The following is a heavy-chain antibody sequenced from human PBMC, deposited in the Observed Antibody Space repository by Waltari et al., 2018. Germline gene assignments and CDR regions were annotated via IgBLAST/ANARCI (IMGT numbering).Heavy chain of an antibody. J-gene: IGHJ4*02. Sequence: EVQLVQSGAEVKKPGESLKISCKGSGYSFTSYWIGWVRQLPGKGLEWMGIIYPGDSDTRYSPSFQGQVTISADKSISTAYLQWSSLKASDTAMYYCARSHCSGGSCYSSYFDYWGQGTLVTVSS. D-gene: IGHD2-15*01. CDR1: GYSFTSYW. CDR3: ARSHCSGGSCYSSYFDY. V-gene: IGHV5-51*01. CDR2: IYPGDSDT.